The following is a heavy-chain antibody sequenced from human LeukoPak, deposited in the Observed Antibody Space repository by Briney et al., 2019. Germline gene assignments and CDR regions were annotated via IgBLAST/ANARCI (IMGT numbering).Heavy chain of an antibody. CDR3: ARDYGFWSGYSYNWFDP. J-gene: IGHJ5*02. CDR1: GFTFSIYS. CDR2: ISSSSSYI. Sequence: PGGSLRLSCAASGFTFSIYSMNWLRQAPGKGPEWVSSISSSSSYIYYADSVKGRFTISRDNAKNSLYLQMNSLRAEDTAVYYCARDYGFWSGYSYNWFDPWGQGTLLTVSS. V-gene: IGHV3-21*01. D-gene: IGHD3-3*01.